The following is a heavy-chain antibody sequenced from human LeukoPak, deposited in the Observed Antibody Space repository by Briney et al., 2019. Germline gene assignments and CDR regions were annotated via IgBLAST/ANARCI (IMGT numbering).Heavy chain of an antibody. Sequence: SETLSLTCTVSGGSISSTSHFWARVRQPPGKGLEWIANIYNTGNTYYNPSLMSRVTISVDTSKNQFTLKVTSVTAADTAVFYCARVGGEGYCSSTSCHGAFDIWGQGTMVTVSS. CDR1: GGSISSTSHF. V-gene: IGHV4-39*01. CDR2: IYNTGNT. CDR3: ARVGGEGYCSSTSCHGAFDI. J-gene: IGHJ3*02. D-gene: IGHD2-2*01.